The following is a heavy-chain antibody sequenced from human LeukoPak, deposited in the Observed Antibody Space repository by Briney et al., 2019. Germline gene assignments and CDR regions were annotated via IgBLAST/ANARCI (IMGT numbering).Heavy chain of an antibody. CDR2: INPHSGGT. J-gene: IGHJ1*01. CDR3: ARGRPMYSSSWSDHVFQH. CDR1: GYTFTDYY. D-gene: IGHD6-13*01. Sequence: ASVKVSCKSSGYTFTDYYMHWVRQAPGQGLEWMGWINPHSGGTNYAQNLQGRVTMTRDTSISTAYMELSRLTSDDTAVYYCARGRPMYSSSWSDHVFQHWGQGTLVTVSS. V-gene: IGHV1-2*02.